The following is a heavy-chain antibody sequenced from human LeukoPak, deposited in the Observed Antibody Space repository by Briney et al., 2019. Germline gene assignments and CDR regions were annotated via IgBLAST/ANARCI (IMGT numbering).Heavy chain of an antibody. CDR3: ARGDYGDPPDWFDP. CDR2: IDHSGST. J-gene: IGHJ5*02. Sequence: SETLSLTCAVYGGSFSGYCWSWIRQPPGKGLEWIGEIDHSGSTNYNPSLKSRVTISVDTSKNQFSLKLSSVTAADTAVYYCARGDYGDPPDWFDPWGQGTLVTVSS. D-gene: IGHD4-17*01. V-gene: IGHV4-34*01. CDR1: GGSFSGYC.